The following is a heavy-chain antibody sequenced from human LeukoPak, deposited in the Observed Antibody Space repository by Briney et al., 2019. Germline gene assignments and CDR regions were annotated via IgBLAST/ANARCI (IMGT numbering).Heavy chain of an antibody. Sequence: PSETLSLTCAVYGVSFSGYYWSWIRPPPGKGLEWIGEINHSGSTNYNPSLKSRVTISVDTSKNQFSLKLSSVTAADTAVYYCARVYRGYCSGGSCYSSLYYFDYWGQGTLVTVSS. CDR2: INHSGST. V-gene: IGHV4-34*01. J-gene: IGHJ4*02. CDR3: ARVYRGYCSGGSCYSSLYYFDY. CDR1: GVSFSGYY. D-gene: IGHD2-15*01.